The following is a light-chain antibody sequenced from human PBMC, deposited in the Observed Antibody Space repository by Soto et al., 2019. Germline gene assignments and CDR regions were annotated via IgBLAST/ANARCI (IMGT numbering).Light chain of an antibody. CDR1: QSLVHTDGKTY. CDR3: MHSLQLPYA. CDR2: QVS. J-gene: IGKJ2*01. Sequence: DIVVTQTPLSLSVTPGQPASISCKSGQSLVHTDGKTYLFWYLQKPGQPPQPLIYQVSNRFSGVPDRFSGSGSGTDFTLKISRMEAEDVGVYYCMHSLQLPYAFGPGTNLEIK. V-gene: IGKV2D-29*01.